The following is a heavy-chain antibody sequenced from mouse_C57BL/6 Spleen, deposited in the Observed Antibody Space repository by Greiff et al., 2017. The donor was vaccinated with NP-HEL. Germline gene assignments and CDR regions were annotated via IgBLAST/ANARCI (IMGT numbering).Heavy chain of an antibody. V-gene: IGHV5-6*01. CDR3: ARTGTGGYAMDY. J-gene: IGHJ4*01. CDR1: GFTFSSYG. Sequence: EVNLVESGGDLVKPGGSLKLSCAASGFTFSSYGMSWVRQTPDKRLEWVATISSGGSYTYYPDSVKGRFTISRDNAKNTLYLQVSSLKSEDTAMYYCARTGTGGYAMDYWGQGTSVTVSS. D-gene: IGHD4-1*01. CDR2: ISSGGSYT.